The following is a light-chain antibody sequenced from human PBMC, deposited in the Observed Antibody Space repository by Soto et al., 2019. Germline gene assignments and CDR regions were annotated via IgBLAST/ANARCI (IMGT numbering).Light chain of an antibody. J-gene: IGKJ1*01. CDR3: QQYYSYLWT. CDR1: QTISSW. Sequence: DIQLTQSRSTLSGSVGERVTLTCLASQTISSWLAWYQQKPGKAPKLLIYAASTLQSGVPSRFSGSGSGTDFTLTISCLQSEDFATYYCQQYYSYLWTFGQGTKVDIK. V-gene: IGKV1-5*01. CDR2: AAS.